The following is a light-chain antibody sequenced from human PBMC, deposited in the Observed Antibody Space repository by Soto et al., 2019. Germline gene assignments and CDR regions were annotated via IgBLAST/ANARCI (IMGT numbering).Light chain of an antibody. CDR1: QSVSSSY. V-gene: IGKV3-20*01. J-gene: IGKJ1*01. Sequence: EIVLTQSPGTLSLSPGERATLSCRASQSVSSSYLTWYQQKPGQAPRLLIYGASSRATGIPDRFSSSGSGTDFTLTISRLEPEYFAVYYCQHYGTSRTFGRGTKVEIK. CDR3: QHYGTSRT. CDR2: GAS.